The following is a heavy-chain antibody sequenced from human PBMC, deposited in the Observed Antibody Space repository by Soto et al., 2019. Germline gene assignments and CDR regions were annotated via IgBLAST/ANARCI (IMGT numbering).Heavy chain of an antibody. CDR2: IYYSGST. D-gene: IGHD5-18*01. CDR3: ARHADTGHEYYFDY. Sequence: QLQLQESGPGLVKPSETLSLTCTVSGGSISSSSYYWGWIRQPPGKGLEWIGSIYYSGSTYYNPSLKSRVTISVDTSKNQFSLKLSSVTAADTAVYYCARHADTGHEYYFDYWGQGTLVTVSS. V-gene: IGHV4-39*01. J-gene: IGHJ4*02. CDR1: GGSISSSSYY.